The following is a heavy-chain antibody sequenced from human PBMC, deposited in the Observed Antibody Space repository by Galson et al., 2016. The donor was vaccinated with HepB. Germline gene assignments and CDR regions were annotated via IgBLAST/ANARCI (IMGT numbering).Heavy chain of an antibody. CDR3: ARDHIGSGGTPFSYYYHGLHV. CDR1: GFIFSSYA. D-gene: IGHD2-21*01. CDR2: ISYDGSNK. V-gene: IGHV3-30*03. J-gene: IGHJ6*02. Sequence: SLRLSCAGTGFIFSSYAMHWVRHSPVKGLEWVAVISYDGSNKHHGESVEGRFTISRDNSQNTVYLQINSLSAYDTATYYCARDHIGSGGTPFSYYYHGLHVWGQGTTVIVSS.